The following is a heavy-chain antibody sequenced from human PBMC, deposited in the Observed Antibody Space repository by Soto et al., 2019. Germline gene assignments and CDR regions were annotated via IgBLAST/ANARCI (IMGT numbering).Heavy chain of an antibody. D-gene: IGHD6-19*01. CDR3: AREGIAVAGHKGYFQH. J-gene: IGHJ1*01. CDR2: INHSGST. CDR1: GGSFSGYY. V-gene: IGHV4-34*01. Sequence: SETLSLTCAVYGGSFSGYYWSWIRQPPGKGLEWIGEINHSGSTNYNPSLKSRVTISVDTSKNQFSLKLSSVTAADTAVYYCAREGIAVAGHKGYFQHWGQGTLVTVSS.